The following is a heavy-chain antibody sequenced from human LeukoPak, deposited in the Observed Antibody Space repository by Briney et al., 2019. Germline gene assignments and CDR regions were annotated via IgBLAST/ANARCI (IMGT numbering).Heavy chain of an antibody. D-gene: IGHD3-10*01. CDR2: ISAYNGNT. CDR3: AREGDNYYYMDV. V-gene: IGHV1-18*01. J-gene: IGHJ6*03. CDR1: GYTFTSYG. Sequence: ASVKVSLKASGYTFTSYGITWVRQAPGQGLEWMGWISAYNGNTNYAQKFQGRVTMTTDTSTSTAYMELRSLRSDDTAVYYCAREGDNYYYMDVWGKGTTVTVSS.